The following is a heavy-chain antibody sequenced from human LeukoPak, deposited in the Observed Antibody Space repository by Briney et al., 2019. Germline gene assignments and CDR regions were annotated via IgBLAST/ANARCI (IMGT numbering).Heavy chain of an antibody. Sequence: PSETLSLTCAVYGGSFSDYYWSWIRQPPGKGLEWIGEVHHSGRTNYNASLKSRVTISVDTSKNQFSLRPSSVTAADTAVYYCAPRGDIEHSYGYGKWFDPWGQGTRVTVSS. J-gene: IGHJ5*02. CDR1: GGSFSDYY. D-gene: IGHD3-16*01. CDR3: APRGDIEHSYGYGKWFDP. CDR2: VHHSGRT. V-gene: IGHV4-34*01.